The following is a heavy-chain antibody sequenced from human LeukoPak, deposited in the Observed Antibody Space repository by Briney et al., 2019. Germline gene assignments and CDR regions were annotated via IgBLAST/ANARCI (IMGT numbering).Heavy chain of an antibody. J-gene: IGHJ4*02. CDR2: IKSKTDGGTT. CDR3: TTDVLDQLEAAGDY. D-gene: IGHD2-2*01. Sequence: GGSLRLSCAASGFTFSNAWMSWVRQAPGKGLEWVGRIKSKTDGGTTDYAAPVKGRFTISRDDSKNTLHLQMNSLKTEDTAVYYCTTDVLDQLEAAGDYWGQGTLVTVSS. CDR1: GFTFSNAW. V-gene: IGHV3-15*01.